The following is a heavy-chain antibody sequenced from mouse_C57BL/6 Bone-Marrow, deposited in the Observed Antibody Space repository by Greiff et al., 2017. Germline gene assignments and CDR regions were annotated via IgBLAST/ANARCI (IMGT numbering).Heavy chain of an antibody. J-gene: IGHJ3*01. CDR1: GYTFTSYG. D-gene: IGHD4-1*01. CDR2: IYPRSGNT. V-gene: IGHV1-81*01. Sequence: VQLQQSGAELARPGASVTLSCKASGYTFTSYGISWVKQRTGQGLEWIGEIYPRSGNTYYNEKFKGKATLTADKSSSTAYMELRSLTSEDSAVYFCARGRLGGFAYWGQGTLVTVSA. CDR3: ARGRLGGFAY.